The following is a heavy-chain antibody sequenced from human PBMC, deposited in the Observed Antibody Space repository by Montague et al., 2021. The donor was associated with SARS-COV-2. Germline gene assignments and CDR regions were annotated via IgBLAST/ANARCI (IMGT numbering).Heavy chain of an antibody. CDR1: GDSVSSNSAT. CDR2: TYYRSKWYN. CDR3: TSGREGNYNVMDV. V-gene: IGHV6-1*01. J-gene: IGHJ6*02. D-gene: IGHD1-1*01. Sequence: CAISGDSVSSNSATWNWVRQSPSRGLEWLGRTYYRSKWYNDYAVSVRGRVTINPDTSKNQFSPQLNSVTPEDTAIYYCTSGREGNYNVMDVWGQGTTDTVSS.